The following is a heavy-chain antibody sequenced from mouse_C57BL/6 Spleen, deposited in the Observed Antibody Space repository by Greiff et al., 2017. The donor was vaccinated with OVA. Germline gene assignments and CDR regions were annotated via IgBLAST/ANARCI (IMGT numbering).Heavy chain of an antibody. Sequence: VQLKQSGPELVKPGASVKMSCKASGYTFTDYNMHWVKQSHGKSLEWIGYINPNNGGTSYNQKFKGKATLTVNKSSSTAYMELRSLTSEDSAVYYCARAIYYYGSGDYWGQGTTLTVSS. J-gene: IGHJ2*01. V-gene: IGHV1-22*01. CDR3: ARAIYYYGSGDY. CDR2: INPNNGGT. D-gene: IGHD1-1*01. CDR1: GYTFTDYN.